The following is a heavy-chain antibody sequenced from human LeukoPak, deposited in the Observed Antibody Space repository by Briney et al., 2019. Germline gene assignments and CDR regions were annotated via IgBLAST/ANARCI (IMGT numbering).Heavy chain of an antibody. CDR1: GFAVSSNY. Sequence: GGSLRLPCAASGFAVSSNYMSWVRQAPGKGLEWVSVIYSGGSTYYAGSVKGRFTVSRDSSKNTLYLQMNSLRAEDTAVYYCARGPARDHYTSGWYWVYWGQGTLVTVSS. J-gene: IGHJ4*02. CDR2: IYSGGST. CDR3: ARGPARDHYTSGWYWVY. V-gene: IGHV3-53*01. D-gene: IGHD6-19*01.